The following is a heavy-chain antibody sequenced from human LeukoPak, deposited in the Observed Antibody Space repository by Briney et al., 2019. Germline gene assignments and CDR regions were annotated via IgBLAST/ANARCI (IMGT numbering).Heavy chain of an antibody. Sequence: ETLSLTCAVYGGSFSGYYWSWIRQPPGKGLEWIGEINHSGSTNYNPSLKSRVTISVDTSKNQFSLKLSSVTAADTAVYYCARCFMCSGWYIEGYFDYWGQGTLVTVSS. J-gene: IGHJ4*02. CDR3: ARCFMCSGWYIEGYFDY. V-gene: IGHV4-34*01. CDR1: GGSFSGYY. CDR2: INHSGST. D-gene: IGHD6-19*01.